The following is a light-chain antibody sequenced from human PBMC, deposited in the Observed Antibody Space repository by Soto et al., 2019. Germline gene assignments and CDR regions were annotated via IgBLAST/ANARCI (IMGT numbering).Light chain of an antibody. V-gene: IGKV1-5*01. CDR2: DAS. CDR1: QSISSW. Sequence: DIEMTQSPSTLSASVVDRVTITFRASQSISSWLAWYQQKPGKAPKLLIYDASSLESGVPSRFSGSGSGTEFTLTIRSLQPEDVATYYCQKYNSAPLNFGGGTKVDIK. CDR3: QKYNSAPLN. J-gene: IGKJ4*01.